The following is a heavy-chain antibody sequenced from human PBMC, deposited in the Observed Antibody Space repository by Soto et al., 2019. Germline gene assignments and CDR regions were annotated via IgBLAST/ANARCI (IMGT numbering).Heavy chain of an antibody. CDR1: GGSFSGYY. CDR3: ARGARYGSSWYWFDP. V-gene: IGHV4-34*01. CDR2: INHSGST. Sequence: QVQLQQWGAGLLKPSETLSLTCAVYGGSFSGYYWSWIRQPPGKGLEWIGEINHSGSTNYNPSLNSRVTISVDTSKNQFPRKLSSVTAAATAVYYCARGARYGSSWYWFDPWGQGTLVTVSS. D-gene: IGHD6-13*01. J-gene: IGHJ5*02.